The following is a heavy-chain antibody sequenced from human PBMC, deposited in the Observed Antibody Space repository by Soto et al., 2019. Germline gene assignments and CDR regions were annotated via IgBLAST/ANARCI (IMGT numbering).Heavy chain of an antibody. Sequence: PSETLSLTCTVSGGSISSYYWSWIRQPPGKGLEWIGYIYYSGSTNYNPSLKSRVTISVDTCKNPFSLKLSSVTAADTAVYYCARRGGYCGGDCYSRGGNWFDPWGQGTLVTVSS. D-gene: IGHD2-21*02. J-gene: IGHJ5*02. CDR1: GGSISSYY. V-gene: IGHV4-59*01. CDR3: ARRGGYCGGDCYSRGGNWFDP. CDR2: IYYSGST.